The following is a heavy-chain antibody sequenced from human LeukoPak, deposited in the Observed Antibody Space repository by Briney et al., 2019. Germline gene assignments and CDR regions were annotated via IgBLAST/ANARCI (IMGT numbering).Heavy chain of an antibody. D-gene: IGHD3-10*01. J-gene: IGHJ4*02. CDR1: GFTFSHYA. Sequence: PGGSLRLSCAASGFTFSHYAMNWVRQAPGKGLEWVSSITSSSGYIYYADSVKGRFTISRDNAKSSLFLQMNSQRAEDTAVYFCAREVRGLDYWGQGTLVTVSS. CDR2: ITSSSGYI. V-gene: IGHV3-21*01. CDR3: AREVRGLDY.